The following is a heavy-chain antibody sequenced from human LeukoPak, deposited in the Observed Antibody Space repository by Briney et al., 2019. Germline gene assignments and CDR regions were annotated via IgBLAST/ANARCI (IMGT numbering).Heavy chain of an antibody. Sequence: GGSLRLSCAVSGFTFSNFWMSWVRQAPGRGLEWVANIHPEGNEKYHVESVEGRFTISRDNAKNSLFLQMNGLRVEDTAVYYCARGDDFSGDHWGQGTLVTVSS. D-gene: IGHD1-1*01. CDR3: ARGDDFSGDH. CDR2: IHPEGNEK. V-gene: IGHV3-7*04. J-gene: IGHJ4*02. CDR1: GFTFSNFW.